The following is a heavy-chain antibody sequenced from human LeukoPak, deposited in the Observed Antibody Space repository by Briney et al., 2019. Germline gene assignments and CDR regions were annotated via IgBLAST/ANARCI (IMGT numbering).Heavy chain of an antibody. Sequence: ASVKVSCKASGYTFTSYTITWVRQAPGQGLEWMGGIIPIFGTANYAQKFQGRVTITADESTSTAYMELSSLRSEDTAVYYCASPYSSGWPGILYGMDVWGQGTTVTVSS. J-gene: IGHJ6*02. D-gene: IGHD6-19*01. CDR2: IIPIFGTA. CDR3: ASPYSSGWPGILYGMDV. CDR1: GYTFTSYT. V-gene: IGHV1-69*13.